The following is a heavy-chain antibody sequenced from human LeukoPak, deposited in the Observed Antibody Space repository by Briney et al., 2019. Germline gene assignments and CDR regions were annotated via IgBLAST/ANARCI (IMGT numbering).Heavy chain of an antibody. V-gene: IGHV1-69*13. CDR1: GGTFSSYA. CDR3: ARDRPEAGTAQYSWFDP. CDR2: IIPIFGTA. J-gene: IGHJ5*02. Sequence: SVKVSCKASGGTFSSYAISWVRQAPGQGLEWMGGIIPIFGTANYAQKFQGRVTITADESTSTAYMELSSLRSEDTAVYYCARDRPEAGTAQYSWFDPWGQGTLVTVSS. D-gene: IGHD6-19*01.